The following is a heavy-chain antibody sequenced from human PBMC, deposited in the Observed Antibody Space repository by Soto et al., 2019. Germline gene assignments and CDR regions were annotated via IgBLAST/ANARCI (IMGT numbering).Heavy chain of an antibody. J-gene: IGHJ3*02. CDR1: GGSFSGYY. CDR2: INHSGST. Sequence: SETLSLTCAVYGGSFSGYYWSWIRQPPGKVLEWIGEINHSGSTNYNPSLKSRVTISVDTSKNQFSLKLSSVTAADTAVYYCARVDTMIVVVISDWAFDIWGQGTMVNVSS. V-gene: IGHV4-34*01. CDR3: ARVDTMIVVVISDWAFDI. D-gene: IGHD3-22*01.